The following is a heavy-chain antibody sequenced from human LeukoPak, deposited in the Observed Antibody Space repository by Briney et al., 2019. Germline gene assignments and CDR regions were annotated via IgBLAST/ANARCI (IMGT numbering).Heavy chain of an antibody. D-gene: IGHD4-23*01. Sequence: AGGSLRLSCAASGFTFSSHGMHWVRQAPGKGLEWVAVVWYDGSNKYYADSVKGRFTISRDNSKDTLYLQMDSLRAEDTAVYYCARWGPGKVDDYWGQGTLVTVSS. CDR1: GFTFSSHG. J-gene: IGHJ4*02. CDR2: VWYDGSNK. V-gene: IGHV3-33*01. CDR3: ARWGPGKVDDY.